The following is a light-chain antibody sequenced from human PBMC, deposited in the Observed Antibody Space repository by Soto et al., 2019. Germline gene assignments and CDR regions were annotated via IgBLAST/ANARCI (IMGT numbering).Light chain of an antibody. CDR3: QQYYSTTPT. V-gene: IGKV4-1*01. J-gene: IGKJ2*01. CDR2: WAS. Sequence: DIVMTQSPDSLAVSLGERATINCKSSQSVLYSSNNRNYLAWYQQKPGQPPKMVIYWASTRESGVPDRFSGSGSGTDFTLTICSLQAEDVAVYYCQQYYSTTPTFGQGTKLEIK. CDR1: QSVLYSSNNRNY.